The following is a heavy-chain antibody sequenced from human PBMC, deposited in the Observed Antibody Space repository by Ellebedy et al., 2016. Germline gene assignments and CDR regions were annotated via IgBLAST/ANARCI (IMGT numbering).Heavy chain of an antibody. CDR3: ATTGTSWAWFDP. CDR1: GYTFTSYG. CDR2: ISTYNGNT. D-gene: IGHD1-1*01. V-gene: IGHV1-18*01. Sequence: ASVKVSCKASGYTFTSYGITWVRQAPGQGLEWMGWISTYNGNTNYAQKLQGRVTMTEDTSTEPAYMELSSLRSEDTAVYYCATTGTSWAWFDPWGQGTLVTVSS. J-gene: IGHJ5*02.